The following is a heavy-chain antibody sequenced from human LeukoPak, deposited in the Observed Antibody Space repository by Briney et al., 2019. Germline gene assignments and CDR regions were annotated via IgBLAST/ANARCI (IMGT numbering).Heavy chain of an antibody. V-gene: IGHV4-34*01. D-gene: IGHD3-22*01. J-gene: IGHJ4*02. Sequence: SETHSLHCAVYGGSFSGYYRSWNRHPPWNRLDFIGEINHSGSTHYNPSLKSRVTISVDTYKNQFPLNLSSVTAATTAGYYCARDSSENPSAYWGQGTLVTVSS. CDR1: GGSFSGYY. CDR2: INHSGST. CDR3: ARDSSENPSAY.